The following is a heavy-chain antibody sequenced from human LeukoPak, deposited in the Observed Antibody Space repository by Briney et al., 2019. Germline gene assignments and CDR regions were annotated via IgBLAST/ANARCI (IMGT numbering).Heavy chain of an antibody. CDR2: INHSGST. V-gene: IGHV4-34*01. Sequence: SETLSLTCAVYGGSFSGYYWSWVRQPPGKGLEWIGEINHSGSTKYNPSLTSRGTISVDTSKNKFSLKLSSVTAADTAVYYCASGRRSWYGLALDYWGQGTLVTVSS. J-gene: IGHJ4*02. CDR3: ASGRRSWYGLALDY. D-gene: IGHD6-13*01. CDR1: GGSFSGYY.